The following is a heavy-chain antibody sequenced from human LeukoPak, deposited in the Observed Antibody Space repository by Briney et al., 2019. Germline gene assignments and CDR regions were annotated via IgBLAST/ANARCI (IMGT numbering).Heavy chain of an antibody. CDR2: ISGSGGST. CDR3: ARGIFGVVIEDY. Sequence: PGGSLRLSCAASGFTFSSYAMSWVHQAPGKGLEWVSAISGSGGSTYYADSVKGRFTISRDNSKNTLYLQMNSLRAEDTAVYYCARGIFGVVIEDYWGQGTLVTVSS. V-gene: IGHV3-23*01. J-gene: IGHJ4*02. D-gene: IGHD3-3*01. CDR1: GFTFSSYA.